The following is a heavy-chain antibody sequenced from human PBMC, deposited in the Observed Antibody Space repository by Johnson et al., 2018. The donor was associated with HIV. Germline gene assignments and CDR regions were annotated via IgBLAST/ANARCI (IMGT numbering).Heavy chain of an antibody. Sequence: QVQLVESGGGVVQPGRSLRLSCAASGFTFSSYAMHWVRQAPGKGLEWVAVIGYDGSDKYYADSVKGRFTISRDNSKNTLYLQMNSLRAEDTAVYYCVKGVVGAEDVFDIWGQGTMVTVSS. V-gene: IGHV3-30*04. CDR1: GFTFSSYA. D-gene: IGHD1-26*01. CDR2: IGYDGSDK. CDR3: VKGVVGAEDVFDI. J-gene: IGHJ3*02.